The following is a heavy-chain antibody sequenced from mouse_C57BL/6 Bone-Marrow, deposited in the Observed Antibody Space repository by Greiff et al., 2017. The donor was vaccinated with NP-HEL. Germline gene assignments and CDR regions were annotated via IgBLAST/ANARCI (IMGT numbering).Heavy chain of an antibody. D-gene: IGHD2-12*01. Sequence: VQVEESGAELAKPGASVKLSCKASGYTFTSYWMHWVKQRPGQGLEWIGYINPSSGYTKYNQKFKDKATLTADKSSSTAYMQLSSLTYEDSAVYYCARVTPCYYAMDYWGQGTSVTVSS. CDR1: GYTFTSYW. CDR3: ARVTPCYYAMDY. CDR2: INPSSGYT. J-gene: IGHJ4*01. V-gene: IGHV1-7*01.